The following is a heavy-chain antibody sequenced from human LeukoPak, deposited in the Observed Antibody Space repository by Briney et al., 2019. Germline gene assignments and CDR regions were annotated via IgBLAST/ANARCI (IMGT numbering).Heavy chain of an antibody. V-gene: IGHV4-38-2*02. J-gene: IGHJ5*02. Sequence: PSETLSLTCTVSGYSISSGYYWGWIRQPPGKGLEWIGSIYHSGSTYYTPSLKSRVTISVDTSKNQFSLKLTSVTAADTAVYYCARSYYASAHWFDPWGQGTLVTVSS. CDR3: ARSYYASAHWFDP. CDR1: GYSISSGYY. D-gene: IGHD3-10*01. CDR2: IYHSGST.